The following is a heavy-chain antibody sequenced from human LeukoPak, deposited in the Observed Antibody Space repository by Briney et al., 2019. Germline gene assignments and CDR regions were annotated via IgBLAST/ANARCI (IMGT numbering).Heavy chain of an antibody. J-gene: IGHJ5*02. CDR2: INPNSGGT. Sequence: GASVKVSCKASVYTFTAYYMHWVRQAPGQGLEWMGWINPNSGGTKYAQNFEGRVTMTRDTSIRTAYMELSRLRSDDTAVYYCARDLYHYDPNWFDPWGQGTLVTVSS. V-gene: IGHV1-2*02. CDR3: ARDLYHYDPNWFDP. D-gene: IGHD3-22*01. CDR1: VYTFTAYY.